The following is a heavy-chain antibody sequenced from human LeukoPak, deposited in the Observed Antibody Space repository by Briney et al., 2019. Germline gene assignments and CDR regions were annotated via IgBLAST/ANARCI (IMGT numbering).Heavy chain of an antibody. V-gene: IGHV3-33*01. CDR3: ARDGQGLGPDAFDI. Sequence: GGSLRLSCAASGFTFSSYGMHWVRQAPGKGLEWVAVIWYDGSNKYYADSVKGRFTISRDNSKNTLYLQMNSLRAEDTAVYYCARDGQGLGPDAFDIWGQGTMVTVSS. J-gene: IGHJ3*02. CDR1: GFTFSSYG. D-gene: IGHD3-16*01. CDR2: IWYDGSNK.